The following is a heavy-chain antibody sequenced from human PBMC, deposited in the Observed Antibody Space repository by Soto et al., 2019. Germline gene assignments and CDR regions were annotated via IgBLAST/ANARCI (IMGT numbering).Heavy chain of an antibody. CDR1: GNSFTSYW. J-gene: IGHJ6*02. V-gene: IGHV5-10-1*01. CDR3: ARLPPIGGYDSYYYYGMDV. CDR2: IDPSDSYT. Sequence: XESLKVSCQGSGNSFTSYWTSLVRQMPGKGLEWMGRIDPSDSYTNYSPSFQGHVTISADKSISTAYLQWSSLKASDTAMYYCARLPPIGGYDSYYYYGMDVWGQGTTVTVSS. D-gene: IGHD5-12*01.